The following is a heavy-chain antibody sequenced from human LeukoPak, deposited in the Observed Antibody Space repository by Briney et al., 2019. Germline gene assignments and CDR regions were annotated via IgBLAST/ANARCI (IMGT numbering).Heavy chain of an antibody. CDR1: GFTFDDYA. J-gene: IGHJ4*02. V-gene: IGHV3-9*01. CDR3: AKGRPLWSLTSEFDY. Sequence: PGGSLRLSCAASGFTFDDYAMHWVRQAPGKGLEWVSGINWNSGSIDYADSVKGRFTISRDNAKNSLYLQMNSLRAEDTALYYCAKGRPLWSLTSEFDYWGQRTLVTVSS. CDR2: INWNSGSI. D-gene: IGHD2-2*01.